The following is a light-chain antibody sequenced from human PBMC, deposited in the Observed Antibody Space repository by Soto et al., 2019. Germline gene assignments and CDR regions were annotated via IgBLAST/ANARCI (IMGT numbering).Light chain of an antibody. CDR3: QQYDSSPPMYT. CDR1: QSISSSN. CDR2: AAS. V-gene: IGKV3-20*01. J-gene: IGKJ2*01. Sequence: EVVLTQSPGTLSLSPGERATLSCRASQSISSSNLVWYQRKPGQAPRLLIYAASSRATGTPDRFSGSGSGTDFTLTISRLEPEDFAVYYCQQYDSSPPMYTFGQGTELEIK.